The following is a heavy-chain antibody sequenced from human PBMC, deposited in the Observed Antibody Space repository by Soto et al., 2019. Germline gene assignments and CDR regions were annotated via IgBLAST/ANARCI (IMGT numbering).Heavy chain of an antibody. J-gene: IGHJ4*02. D-gene: IGHD6-25*01. Sequence: SETLSLTCTVSGDSITGYHHYWGWIRQAPGKGLEWVGSIYNSGGNTYYNPSLKSRVTISVDTSKNQFFLRLNSVTGTDTAVYFCAGGSSSAWIDFWGQGTLVTVSS. V-gene: IGHV4-39*01. CDR2: IYNSGGNT. CDR1: GDSITGYHHY. CDR3: AGGSSSAWIDF.